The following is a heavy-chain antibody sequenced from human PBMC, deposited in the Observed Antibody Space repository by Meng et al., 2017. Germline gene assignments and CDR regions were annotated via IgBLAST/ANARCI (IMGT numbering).Heavy chain of an antibody. V-gene: IGHV1-3*01. Sequence: QGQLVKSGAEVKKPGPSVKVACKASGYTFTSYAMHWVRQAPGQRLEWMGWINAGNGNTKYSQKFQGRVTIARDTSASTAYMELSSLRSEDTAVYYCARDLGAGVVTAINYWGQGTLVTVSS. CDR3: ARDLGAGVVTAINY. CDR2: INAGNGNT. D-gene: IGHD2-21*02. J-gene: IGHJ4*02. CDR1: GYTFTSYA.